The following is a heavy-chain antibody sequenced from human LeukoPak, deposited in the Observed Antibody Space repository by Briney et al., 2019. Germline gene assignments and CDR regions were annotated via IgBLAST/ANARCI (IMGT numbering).Heavy chain of an antibody. CDR1: GFTFSDYY. V-gene: IGHV3-11*01. CDR2: ISSSGSTI. J-gene: IGHJ4*02. Sequence: GGSLRLSCAASGFTFSDYYMSWIRQAPGKRLEWVSYISSSGSTIYYADSVKGRFTISRDNAKNSLYLQMNSLRAEDTAVYYCARAQTMTTVTTFDYWGQGTLVTVSS. CDR3: ARAQTMTTVTTFDY. D-gene: IGHD4-17*01.